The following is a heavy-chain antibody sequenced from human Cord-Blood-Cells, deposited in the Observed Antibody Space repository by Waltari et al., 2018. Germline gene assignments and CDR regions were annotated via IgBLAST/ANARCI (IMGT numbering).Heavy chain of an antibody. CDR2: INPSGGST. CDR1: GYTFTSYY. J-gene: IGHJ4*02. CDR3: ARDDYGGNYYFDY. Sequence: QVQLVQSGAEVKKPGASVKVSCKASGYTFTSYYMHWGRQAPGQGLEWMGIINPSGGSTNYAQKFQGRVTMTRDTSTSTVYMELSSLRSEDTAVYYCARDDYGGNYYFDYWGQGTLVTVSS. V-gene: IGHV1-46*03. D-gene: IGHD4-17*01.